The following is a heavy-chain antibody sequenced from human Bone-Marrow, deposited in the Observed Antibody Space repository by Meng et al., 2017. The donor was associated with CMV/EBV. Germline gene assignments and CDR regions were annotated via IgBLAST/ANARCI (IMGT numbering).Heavy chain of an antibody. V-gene: IGHV4-39*01. CDR1: GGSISSSSYY. CDR2: IYYSGST. D-gene: IGHD4-23*01. J-gene: IGHJ4*02. CDR3: AKTHGYGGNSVLDY. Sequence: SETLSLTCTVSGGSISSSSYYWGWIRQPPGKGLEWIGSIYYSGSTYYNPSLKSRVTISVDTSKNQFSLKLSSVTAADTAVYYCAKTHGYGGNSVLDYWGQGTRVTVSS.